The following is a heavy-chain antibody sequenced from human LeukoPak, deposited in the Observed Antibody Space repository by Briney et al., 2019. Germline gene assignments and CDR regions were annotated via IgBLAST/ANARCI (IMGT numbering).Heavy chain of an antibody. CDR2: IYYSGST. CDR3: ARVGAGMDV. J-gene: IGHJ6*02. Sequence: PSETLSLTCTVSGGSINTSRYYWSWIRQPPGKGLEWIGYIYYSGSTYYNPSLKSRVTISVDTSKNQFSLKLSSVTAADTAVYYCARVGAGMDVWGQGTTVTVSS. CDR1: GGSINTSRYY. D-gene: IGHD4/OR15-4a*01. V-gene: IGHV4-30-4*01.